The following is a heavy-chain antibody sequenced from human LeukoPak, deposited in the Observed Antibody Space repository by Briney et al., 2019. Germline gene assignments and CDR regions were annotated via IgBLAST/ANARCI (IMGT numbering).Heavy chain of an antibody. Sequence: PGGSLRLSCAASGFTFSDYTMNWVRQAPGKGLEWVSSITSSGSYIYYADSVKGRFTISRDNAKNSLYLQMNSLRAEDTAVYYCAKRIQSAMATGYWGQGTLVTVSS. CDR2: ITSSGSYI. J-gene: IGHJ4*02. CDR3: AKRIQSAMATGY. D-gene: IGHD5-18*01. CDR1: GFTFSDYT. V-gene: IGHV3-21*04.